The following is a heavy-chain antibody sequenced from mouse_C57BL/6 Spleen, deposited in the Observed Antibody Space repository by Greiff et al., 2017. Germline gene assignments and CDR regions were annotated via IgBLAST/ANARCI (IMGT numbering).Heavy chain of an antibody. V-gene: IGHV1-15*01. Sequence: QVQLQQSGAELVRPGASVTLSCKASGYTFTDYEMNWVKQTPVHGLEWIGAIDPETGGTAYNQKFKGKAILTADKSSSTAYMELRSLTSEDSAVYYCTTNWGFAYWGQGTLVTVSA. CDR3: TTNWGFAY. CDR1: GYTFTDYE. CDR2: IDPETGGT. J-gene: IGHJ3*01. D-gene: IGHD4-1*01.